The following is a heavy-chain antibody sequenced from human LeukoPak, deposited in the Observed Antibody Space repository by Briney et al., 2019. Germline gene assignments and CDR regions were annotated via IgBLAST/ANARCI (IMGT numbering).Heavy chain of an antibody. CDR2: INLNSGGT. J-gene: IGHJ4*02. CDR1: GYTFTVYY. Sequence: ASVKVSFKASGYTFTVYYMHWVRQAPGQGLERMGGINLNSGGTNYAQKFQGRVTMTRDTSISTAYMELSRLRSDDTAVYYCAREQAVVVPAATNYDDYWGQGTLVTVSS. V-gene: IGHV1-2*02. D-gene: IGHD2-2*01. CDR3: AREQAVVVPAATNYDDY.